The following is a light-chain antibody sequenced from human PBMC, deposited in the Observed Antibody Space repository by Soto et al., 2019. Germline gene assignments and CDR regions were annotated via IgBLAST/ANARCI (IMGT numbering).Light chain of an antibody. Sequence: QSVLMQPPSVSAAPGQTVTISCSGSSSNIGKYYVSWYQQLPGEAPKLLIYDSNKRPSGIPERFSASRSGTSATLGITGLQTGDEADYYCGAWDDSLRLYVFGPGTKLTVL. V-gene: IGLV1-51*01. CDR3: GAWDDSLRLYV. CDR1: SSNIGKYY. J-gene: IGLJ1*01. CDR2: DSN.